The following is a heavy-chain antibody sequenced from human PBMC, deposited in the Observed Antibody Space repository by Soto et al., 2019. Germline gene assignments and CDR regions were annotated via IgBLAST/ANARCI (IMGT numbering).Heavy chain of an antibody. CDR1: GFTFSSYA. V-gene: IGHV3-23*01. J-gene: IGHJ4*02. Sequence: EVQLLESGGALVQPGGSLRLSCAASGFTFSSYAMSWVRQAAGKGLEWVSLISGRGGCTYYADSLKGRYSISRDNSKNTLYLQMNSLRAEDTAVFYCAKHLSNGSPDYWGQGTLVTVSS. CDR2: ISGRGGCT. CDR3: AKHLSNGSPDY. D-gene: IGHD2-15*01.